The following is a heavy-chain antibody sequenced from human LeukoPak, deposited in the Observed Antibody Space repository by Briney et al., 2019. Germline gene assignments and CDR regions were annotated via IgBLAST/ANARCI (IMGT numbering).Heavy chain of an antibody. CDR1: GASNNSYY. Sequence: SETLSLTCTVSGASNNSYYWSWIRQPPGKGLEWIGYTHPSGNTNCSPSLKSRVTISMDTSTNQFSLKLKSVTAADTAVYFCARKAPKKGWFDSWGQGTLVTVSS. CDR3: ARKAPKKGWFDS. J-gene: IGHJ5*01. V-gene: IGHV4-4*09. CDR2: THPSGNT.